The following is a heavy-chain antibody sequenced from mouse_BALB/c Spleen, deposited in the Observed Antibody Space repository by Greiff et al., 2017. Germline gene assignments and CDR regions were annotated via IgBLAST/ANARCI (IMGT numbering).Heavy chain of an antibody. J-gene: IGHJ4*01. CDR1: GFTFSSYA. D-gene: IGHD2-1*01. Sequence: DVMLVESGGGLVKPGGSLKLSCAASGFTFSSYAMSWVRQTPEKRLEWVASISSGGSTYYPDSVKGRFTISRDNARNILYLQMSSLRSEDTAMYYCARGGDGNYGFYYAMDYWGQGTSVTVSS. V-gene: IGHV5-6-5*01. CDR3: ARGGDGNYGFYYAMDY. CDR2: ISSGGST.